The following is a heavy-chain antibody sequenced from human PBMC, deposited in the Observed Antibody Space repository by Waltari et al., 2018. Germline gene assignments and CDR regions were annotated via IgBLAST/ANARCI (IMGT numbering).Heavy chain of an antibody. V-gene: IGHV1-8*03. CDR2: MNPNSGNT. CDR1: GYTFTSYD. J-gene: IGHJ4*02. D-gene: IGHD1-26*01. CDR3: ARAHGSSGSYPYYFDY. Sequence: QVQLVQSGAEVKKPGASVKVSCKASGYTFTSYDINWVRQAHGQGLEWMGWMNPNSGNTGYAASVRGRFTISRENGKNSVYLQMNSLRAEDTAVYYCARAHGSSGSYPYYFDYWGQGTLVTVSS.